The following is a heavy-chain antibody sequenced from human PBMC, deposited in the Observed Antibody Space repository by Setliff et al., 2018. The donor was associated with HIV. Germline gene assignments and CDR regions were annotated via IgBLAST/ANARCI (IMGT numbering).Heavy chain of an antibody. J-gene: IGHJ6*04. CDR3: ARARNYDWGMDV. CDR2: IYPADSDT. CDR1: GYSFTGYW. Sequence: GESLKISCKASGYSFTGYWVGWVRQMPGKGLEWTGIIYPADSDTRYWPSFEGQVTISADKSISTAYLQWSSLKASDTAMYYCARARNYDWGMDVWGKGPRSPSPQ. D-gene: IGHD3-16*01. V-gene: IGHV5-51*01.